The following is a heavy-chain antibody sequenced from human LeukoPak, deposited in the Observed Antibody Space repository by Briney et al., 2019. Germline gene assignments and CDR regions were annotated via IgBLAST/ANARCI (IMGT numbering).Heavy chain of an antibody. CDR1: GFNLSSYA. CDR2: ISGCDSST. Sequence: GESLILSCSASGFNLSSYAMRWVRRAPGKGLEWVTAISGCDSSTYEAASVNGQFTIHKDNSKNNLYLQMNSLRAEDTAVYYCAKPLRQYWFDPWRQGPLVTVSS. J-gene: IGHJ5*02. CDR3: AKPLRQYWFDP. V-gene: IGHV3-23*01.